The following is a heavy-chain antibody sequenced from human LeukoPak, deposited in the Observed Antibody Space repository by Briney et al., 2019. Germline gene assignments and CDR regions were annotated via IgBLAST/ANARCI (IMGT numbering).Heavy chain of an antibody. CDR1: GGTFSSYA. V-gene: IGHV1-69*13. D-gene: IGHD3-3*01. Sequence: SVKVSCKASGGTFSSYAISWVRQAPGQGLEWMGGIIPIFGTANYAQKFQGRVTITADESTGTAYMELSSLRSEDTAVYYCARVEYYDFWSGMDVWGQGTTVTVSS. CDR3: ARVEYYDFWSGMDV. CDR2: IIPIFGTA. J-gene: IGHJ6*02.